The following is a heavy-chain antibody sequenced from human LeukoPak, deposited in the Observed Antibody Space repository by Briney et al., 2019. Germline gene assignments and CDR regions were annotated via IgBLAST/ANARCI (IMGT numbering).Heavy chain of an antibody. J-gene: IGHJ3*02. D-gene: IGHD6-19*01. CDR2: IDAGNGNT. V-gene: IGHV1-3*01. Sequence: ASVKVSCKASGYTFTSYAMHWVRQAPGQRLEWMGWIDAGNGNTKYSQKFQGRVTITRDTSASTAYMELSSLRSEDTAVYYCASIAVAGTYHAFDIWGQGTMVTVSS. CDR3: ASIAVAGTYHAFDI. CDR1: GYTFTSYA.